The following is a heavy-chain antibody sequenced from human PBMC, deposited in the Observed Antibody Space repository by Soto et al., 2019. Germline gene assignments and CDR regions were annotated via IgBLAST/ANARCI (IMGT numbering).Heavy chain of an antibody. V-gene: IGHV4-4*07. Sequence: KLSETLSLTCTVSDDFISSYYWNWIRQPAGKGLEWIGRVSTNGATNYNPSLESRVTMSVDTSKNQFSLKLTSVTAADTAVYFCARADYEILTGSYAMDVWGQGTTVPVSS. CDR1: DDFISSYY. CDR2: VSTNGAT. D-gene: IGHD3-9*01. J-gene: IGHJ6*02. CDR3: ARADYEILTGSYAMDV.